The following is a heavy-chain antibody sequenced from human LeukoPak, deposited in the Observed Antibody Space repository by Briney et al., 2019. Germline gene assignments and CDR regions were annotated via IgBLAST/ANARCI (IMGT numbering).Heavy chain of an antibody. CDR3: ARELDYYASGSHP. J-gene: IGHJ4*02. CDR2: INPNSGGT. CDR1: GYTFTGYY. Sequence: ASVKVSYKASGYTFTGYYMHWVRQAPGQGLEWMGWINPNSGGTNYAQKFQGGVTMTRDTSISTAYMELSRLTSDDTAVYYCARELDYYASGSHPWGQGTLVTVSS. V-gene: IGHV1-2*02. D-gene: IGHD3-10*01.